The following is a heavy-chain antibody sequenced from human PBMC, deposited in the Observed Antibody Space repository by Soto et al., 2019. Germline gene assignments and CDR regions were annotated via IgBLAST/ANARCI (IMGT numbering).Heavy chain of an antibody. CDR1: GYTFTSYA. CDR2: INAGNGNT. Sequence: GASVKVSCKASGYTFTSYAMHWVRQAPGQRLEWMGWINAGNGNTKYSQKFQGRVTITRDTSASTAYMELSSLRSEDTAVYYCARDTPYDILTGYDNYYYYYYMDVWGKGTTVTSP. V-gene: IGHV1-3*01. CDR3: ARDTPYDILTGYDNYYYYYYMDV. D-gene: IGHD3-9*01. J-gene: IGHJ6*03.